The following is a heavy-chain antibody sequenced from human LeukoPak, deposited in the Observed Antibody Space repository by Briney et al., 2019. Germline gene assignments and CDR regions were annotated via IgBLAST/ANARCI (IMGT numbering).Heavy chain of an antibody. Sequence: ASVKVSCKASGCTFTSYYMHWVRQAPGQGLEWMGIINPSGGSTSYAQKFQGRVTMTRDTSTSTVYMELSSLRSEDTAVYYCARDRRQQLVPNWFDPWGQGTLVTVSS. V-gene: IGHV1-46*03. D-gene: IGHD6-13*01. CDR1: GCTFTSYY. CDR3: ARDRRQQLVPNWFDP. CDR2: INPSGGST. J-gene: IGHJ5*02.